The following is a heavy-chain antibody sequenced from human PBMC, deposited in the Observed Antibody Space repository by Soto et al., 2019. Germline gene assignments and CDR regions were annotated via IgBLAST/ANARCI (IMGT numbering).Heavy chain of an antibody. CDR1: GFTFGLYA. V-gene: IGHV3-23*01. D-gene: IGHD3-10*01. CDR3: AAPTYYYGSGSYYNVGYFDY. Sequence: PGGSLRLSCAASGFTFGLYAMSWVRQAPGKGLEWVSAISASGSSTYYADSVKGRFTISRDNSKNTLYLQMNSLRAEDTAVYYCAAPTYYYGSGSYYNVGYFDYWGQGTLVTVSS. CDR2: ISASGSST. J-gene: IGHJ4*02.